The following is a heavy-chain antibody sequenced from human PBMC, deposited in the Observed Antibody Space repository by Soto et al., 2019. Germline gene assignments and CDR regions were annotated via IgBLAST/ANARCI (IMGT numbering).Heavy chain of an antibody. J-gene: IGHJ6*02. V-gene: IGHV4-34*01. CDR3: ARGVPAAMAQDKNYYYYYGMDV. Sequence: SETLSLTCAVYGGSFSGYYWSWIRQPPGKGLEWIGEINHSGSTNYNPSLKSRVTISVDTSKNQFSLKLSSVTAADTAVYYCARGVPAAMAQDKNYYYYYGMDVWGQGTTVTVSS. CDR1: GGSFSGYY. CDR2: INHSGST. D-gene: IGHD2-2*01.